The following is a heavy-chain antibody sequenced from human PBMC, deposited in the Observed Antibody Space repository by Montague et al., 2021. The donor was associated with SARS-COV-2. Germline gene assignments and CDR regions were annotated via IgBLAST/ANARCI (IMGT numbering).Heavy chain of an antibody. J-gene: IGHJ5*02. CDR2: IYYSGST. V-gene: IGHV4-59*01. CDR1: GGSISSYY. D-gene: IGHD1-7*01. CDR3: ARAAGYSWNYGYNWFDP. Sequence: SETLSLTCTVSGGSISSYYWSWIRQPPGKGLEWIGYIYYSGSTNYNPSLKSRVTISVDTSKNQFSPKLSSVTAADTAVYYCARAAGYSWNYGYNWFDPWGQGTLVTVSS.